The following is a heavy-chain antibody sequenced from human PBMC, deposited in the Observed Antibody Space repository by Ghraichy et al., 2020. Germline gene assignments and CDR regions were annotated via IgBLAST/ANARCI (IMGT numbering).Heavy chain of an antibody. D-gene: IGHD6-19*01. Sequence: GGSLRLSCAASGFTFSSYAMHWVRQAPGKGLEWVAVISYDGSNKYYADSVKGRFTISRDNSKNTLYLQMNSLRAEDTAVYYCAREAYSSGWGGAQGGSYFQHWGQGTLVTVSS. CDR2: ISYDGSNK. CDR3: AREAYSSGWGGAQGGSYFQH. CDR1: GFTFSSYA. V-gene: IGHV3-30*04. J-gene: IGHJ1*01.